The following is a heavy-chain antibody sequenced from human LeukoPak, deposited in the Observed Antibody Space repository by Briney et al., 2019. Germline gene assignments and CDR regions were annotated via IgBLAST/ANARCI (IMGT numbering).Heavy chain of an antibody. CDR3: AGATKYSSSGSTH. CDR1: GFTFDDYG. V-gene: IGHV3-20*04. J-gene: IGHJ4*02. Sequence: PGGSLRLSCAASGFTFDDYGMSWVRQAPGKGLEWVSGINWNGGSTGYADSVKGRFTISRDNAKNTLYLQMNSLRAEDTAVYYCAGATKYSSSGSTHWGQGTLVTVSS. D-gene: IGHD6-13*01. CDR2: INWNGGST.